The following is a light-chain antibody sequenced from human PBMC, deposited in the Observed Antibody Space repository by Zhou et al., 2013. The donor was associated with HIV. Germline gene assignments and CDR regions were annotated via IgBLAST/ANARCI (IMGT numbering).Light chain of an antibody. CDR1: QDIGIY. Sequence: DIQMTQSPSSLSASVGDRVTITCQASQDIGIYLNWYQQKPGKAPKLLISDASNLETGVPSRFSGSGSGTDFIFTVSSLQPEDVATYYCQQLDTYPYTFGQGTRLEIK. J-gene: IGKJ2*01. CDR2: DAS. CDR3: QQLDTYPYT. V-gene: IGKV1-33*01.